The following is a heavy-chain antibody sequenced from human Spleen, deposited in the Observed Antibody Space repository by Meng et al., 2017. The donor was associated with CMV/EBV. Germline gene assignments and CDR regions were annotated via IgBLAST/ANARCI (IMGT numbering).Heavy chain of an antibody. CDR2: IFSNDQK. CDR3: ARTRGYCSRTSCDRDYYYGMDV. Sequence: SGPTLVKPTQTLTLTCTVSGFSLTNVRMGVSWIRQPPGKALEWLAHIFSNDQKSYSTSLKTRISISRDPSNSQVVLRMTNLDPVDTGTYFCARTRGYCSRTSCDRDYYYGMDVWGQGTTVTVSS. D-gene: IGHD2-2*02. J-gene: IGHJ6*02. V-gene: IGHV2-26*01. CDR1: GFSLTNVRMG.